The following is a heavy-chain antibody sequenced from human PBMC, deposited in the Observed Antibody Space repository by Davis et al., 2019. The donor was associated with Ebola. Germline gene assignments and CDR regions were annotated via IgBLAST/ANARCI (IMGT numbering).Heavy chain of an antibody. CDR2: IYSGGST. CDR3: AKNNWNDFIMLDY. D-gene: IGHD1-1*01. Sequence: GESLKISCAASGFTVSSNYMSWLRHAPGKGLEWVSVIYSGGSTYYADSVKGRFTISRDNSKKTLYLQMNSLRAEDTAVYYCAKNNWNDFIMLDYWGQGTLVTVSS. V-gene: IGHV3-53*01. J-gene: IGHJ4*02. CDR1: GFTVSSNY.